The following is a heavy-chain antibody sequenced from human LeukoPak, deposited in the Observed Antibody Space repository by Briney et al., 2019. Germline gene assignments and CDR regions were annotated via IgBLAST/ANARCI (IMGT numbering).Heavy chain of an antibody. D-gene: IGHD6-13*01. Sequence: GGSLRLPCAASGFTFSDYAMSWVRQAPGKGLEWLSTISGSGGSTYYADSVRSRFTISRDNSKNTLYLQMNSLRAEDTAVYYCAKAGYLKTPDSLRYYFDYWGQGTLVTVSS. CDR3: AKAGYLKTPDSLRYYFDY. J-gene: IGHJ4*02. V-gene: IGHV3-23*01. CDR1: GFTFSDYA. CDR2: ISGSGGST.